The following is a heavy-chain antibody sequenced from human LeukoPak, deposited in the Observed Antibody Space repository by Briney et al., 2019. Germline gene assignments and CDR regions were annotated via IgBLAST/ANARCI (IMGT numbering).Heavy chain of an antibody. Sequence: SETLSLTCTVSGGSISSSSYYWGWIRRPPGKGLEWIGSIYYSGSTYYNPSLKSRVTISVDSSKNQFSLHVKSVTAADTAVYYCARDFRVYGSGSYGYYYYMDVWGKGTTVTISS. CDR1: GGSISSSSYY. D-gene: IGHD3-10*01. J-gene: IGHJ6*03. CDR2: IYYSGST. V-gene: IGHV4-39*07. CDR3: ARDFRVYGSGSYGYYYYMDV.